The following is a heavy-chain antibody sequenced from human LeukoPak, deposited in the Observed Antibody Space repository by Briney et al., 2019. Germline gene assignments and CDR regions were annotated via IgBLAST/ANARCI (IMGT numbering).Heavy chain of an antibody. V-gene: IGHV4-59*01. D-gene: IGHD4-11*01. CDR3: ARTGDYSRSTGGWFDP. CDR2: IYYSGST. J-gene: IGHJ5*02. CDR1: GGSISSNY. Sequence: PSETLSLTCTVSGGSISSNYWSWIRQPPGKGLEWIGYIYYSGSTNYNPSLNSRVTISVGTSKNHFSLKLSSVSAADTAVYFCARTGDYSRSTGGWFDPWGQGTLVTVSS.